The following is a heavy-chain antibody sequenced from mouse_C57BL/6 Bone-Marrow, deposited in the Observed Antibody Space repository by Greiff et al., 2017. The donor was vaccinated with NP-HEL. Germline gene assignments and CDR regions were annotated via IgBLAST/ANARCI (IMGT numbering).Heavy chain of an antibody. CDR3: ARGGWLLQYFDV. CDR1: GYTFTDYN. J-gene: IGHJ1*03. Sequence: EVKLVESGPELVKPGASVKIPCKASGYTFTDYNMDWVKQSHGKSLEWIGDINPNNGGTIYNQKFKGKATLTVDKSSSTAYMELRSLTSEDTAVYYCARGGWLLQYFDVWGTGTTVTVSS. D-gene: IGHD2-3*01. CDR2: INPNNGGT. V-gene: IGHV1-18*01.